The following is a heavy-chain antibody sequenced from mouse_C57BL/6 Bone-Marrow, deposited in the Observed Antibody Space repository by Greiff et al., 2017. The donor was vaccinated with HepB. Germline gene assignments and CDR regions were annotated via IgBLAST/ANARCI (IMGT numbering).Heavy chain of an antibody. CDR3: ARRLPFAY. CDR2: IYPRSGNT. V-gene: IGHV1-81*01. CDR1: GYTFTSYG. D-gene: IGHD1-2*01. J-gene: IGHJ3*01. Sequence: VQLQQSGAELARPGASVKLSCTASGYTFTSYGISWVKLRTGQGLEWSGEIYPRSGNTYYNEKFKGKATLTADKSSSTAYMELRSLTSEDSAVYFCARRLPFAYWGQGTLVTVSA.